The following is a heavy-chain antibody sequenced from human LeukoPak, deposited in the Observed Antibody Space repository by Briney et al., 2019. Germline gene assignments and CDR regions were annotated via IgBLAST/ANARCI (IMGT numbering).Heavy chain of an antibody. CDR1: GFTFSSYG. V-gene: IGHV3-30*18. J-gene: IGHJ6*02. D-gene: IGHD6-19*01. Sequence: GRSLRLSCAASGFTFSSYGMHWVRQAPGKGLEWVAVISYDGSNKYYADSVKGRFTISRDNSKNTLYLQMNSLRAEDMAVYYCAKEAGASSGWGYYYYGMDVWGQGTTVTVSS. CDR3: AKEAGASSGWGYYYYGMDV. CDR2: ISYDGSNK.